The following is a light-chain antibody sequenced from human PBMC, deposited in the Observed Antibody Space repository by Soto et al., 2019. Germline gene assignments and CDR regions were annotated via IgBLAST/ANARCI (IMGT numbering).Light chain of an antibody. CDR1: QGISSY. Sequence: TQSPSSLSASTGDRVTITCRASQGISSYLAWYKQKPGLAPRLVIFDSSTRATGIPDRFSGSGSGTDFTLTISRLEPEDFAVYYCHHYGGSPITFGQGTRLEIK. J-gene: IGKJ5*01. CDR2: DSS. V-gene: IGKV3D-20*01. CDR3: HHYGGSPIT.